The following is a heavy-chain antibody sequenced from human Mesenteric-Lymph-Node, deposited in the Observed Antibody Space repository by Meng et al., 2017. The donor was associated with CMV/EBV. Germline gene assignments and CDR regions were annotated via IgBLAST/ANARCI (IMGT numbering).Heavy chain of an antibody. CDR1: VDTFINYA. V-gene: IGHV1-69*10. D-gene: IGHD3-3*01. CDR3: ARDGYDFWSGYYHTGLLLDV. J-gene: IGHJ6*02. CDR2: IIPVLGMT. Sequence: SVKVSCKTSVDTFINYAFRWVRQAPGQGLEWMGGIIPVLGMTNYARNFQGRVTMTEDTSTDTAYMELSSLRSEDTAVYYCARDGYDFWSGYYHTGLLLDVWGQGTTVTVSS.